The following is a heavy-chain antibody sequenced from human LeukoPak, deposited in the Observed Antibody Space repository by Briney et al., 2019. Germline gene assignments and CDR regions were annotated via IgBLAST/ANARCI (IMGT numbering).Heavy chain of an antibody. Sequence: GGSLRLSCAASGFTVSSNYMSWVRQAPGKGLKWVSVIYSGGSTYYADSVKGRFTISRDNSKNTLYLQMNSLRAEDTAVYYCARAGQLAPRHYFDYWGQGTLVTVSS. D-gene: IGHD6-6*01. CDR2: IYSGGST. CDR3: ARAGQLAPRHYFDY. V-gene: IGHV3-66*02. J-gene: IGHJ4*02. CDR1: GFTVSSNY.